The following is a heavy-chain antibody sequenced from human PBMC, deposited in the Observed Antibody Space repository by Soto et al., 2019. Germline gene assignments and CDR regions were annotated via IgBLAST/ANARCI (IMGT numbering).Heavy chain of an antibody. CDR1: GFPFSSYG. V-gene: IGHV3-30*18. Sequence: GGSLRLSCAASGFPFSSYGMHWARQAPGKGLEWVAVISYDGSNKYYADSVKGRFTISRDNSKNTLYLQMNSLRAEDTAVYYCAKDSSSWYGSYYYGMDVWGQGTTVTVSS. D-gene: IGHD6-13*01. J-gene: IGHJ6*02. CDR2: ISYDGSNK. CDR3: AKDSSSWYGSYYYGMDV.